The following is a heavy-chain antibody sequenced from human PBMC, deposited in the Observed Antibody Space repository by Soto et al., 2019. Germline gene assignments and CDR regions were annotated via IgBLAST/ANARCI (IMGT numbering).Heavy chain of an antibody. Sequence: EVQLVESGGGLVRPGGSLRLSCAASGFTFTTYWMNWVRQAPGKGLEWVATIKQDGSEQYYVDSVKGRFAISRDNAKNSLSLQMNSLRADDTAVYSCARGHYGDYAWGPGTLVTVSS. CDR2: IKQDGSEQ. J-gene: IGHJ5*02. CDR1: GFTFTTYW. V-gene: IGHV3-7*05. D-gene: IGHD4-17*01. CDR3: ARGHYGDYA.